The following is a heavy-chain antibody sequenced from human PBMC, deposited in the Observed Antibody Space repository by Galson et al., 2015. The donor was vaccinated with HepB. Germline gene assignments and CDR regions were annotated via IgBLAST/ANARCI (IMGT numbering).Heavy chain of an antibody. J-gene: IGHJ3*02. Sequence: SVKVSCKVSGYTLTELSMHWVRQAPGKGLEWMGGFDPEDGETIYAQKFQGRVTMTEDTSTDTAYMELSSLRSEDTAVYYCATITARGLYYDSSVTDAFDIWGQGTMVTVSS. CDR1: GYTLTELS. V-gene: IGHV1-24*01. D-gene: IGHD3-22*01. CDR3: ATITARGLYYDSSVTDAFDI. CDR2: FDPEDGET.